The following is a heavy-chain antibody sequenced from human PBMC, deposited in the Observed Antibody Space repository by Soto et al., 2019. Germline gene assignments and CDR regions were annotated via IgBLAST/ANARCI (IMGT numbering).Heavy chain of an antibody. V-gene: IGHV3-33*01. CDR3: ARRSSIWDGGIDY. D-gene: IGHD6-13*01. Sequence: QVQLVESGGGVVQPGRSLRLSCAASGFTFSSYGMHWVRQAPGKGLEWVAVIWYDGSNKDYADSVKGRFTISRDNSKNTLYLPMNSLRAADTAVYYCARRSSIWDGGIDYWGQGALVTVSS. CDR1: GFTFSSYG. CDR2: IWYDGSNK. J-gene: IGHJ4*02.